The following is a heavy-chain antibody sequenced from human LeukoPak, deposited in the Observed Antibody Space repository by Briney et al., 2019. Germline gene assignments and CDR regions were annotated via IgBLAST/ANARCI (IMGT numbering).Heavy chain of an antibody. D-gene: IGHD5-18*01. CDR1: GYTFTSYD. J-gene: IGHJ3*02. Sequence: RASVKVSCKASGYTFTSYDINWVRQAPGQGLEWMGWINPNSGGTNYAQKFQGRVTMTRDTSISTAYMELSRLRSDDTAVYYCAAPAMVRGDAFDIWGQGTMVTVSS. CDR3: AAPAMVRGDAFDI. V-gene: IGHV1-2*02. CDR2: INPNSGGT.